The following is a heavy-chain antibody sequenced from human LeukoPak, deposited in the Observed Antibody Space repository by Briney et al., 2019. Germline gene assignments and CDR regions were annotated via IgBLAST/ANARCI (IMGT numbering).Heavy chain of an antibody. CDR2: MNPNSGNT. CDR3: ARGLSSFWGGKPNHMDV. CDR1: GYTFTSYD. Sequence: GASVKVSCKASGYTFTSYDINWVRQATGQGLEWMGWMNPNSGNTGYAQKFQGRVTMTRNTSISTAYMELSSLRSEDTAVYYCARGLSSFWGGKPNHMDVWGKGTTVTVSS. V-gene: IGHV1-8*01. J-gene: IGHJ6*03. D-gene: IGHD3-3*01.